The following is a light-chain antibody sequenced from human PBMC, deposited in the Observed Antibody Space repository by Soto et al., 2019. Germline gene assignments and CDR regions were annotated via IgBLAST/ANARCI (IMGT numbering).Light chain of an antibody. CDR3: QQYNTSPLT. CDR1: QSVSTW. J-gene: IGKJ4*01. CDR2: KAS. V-gene: IGKV1-5*03. Sequence: DIQMTQSPCTLSASVGDRVTITCRASQSVSTWLAWYQQKPGKAPKLLIYKASSLESGVSSRFSGSGSGTEFTLTISSLQPDDFATYYCQQYNTSPLTFGGGTTVEIK.